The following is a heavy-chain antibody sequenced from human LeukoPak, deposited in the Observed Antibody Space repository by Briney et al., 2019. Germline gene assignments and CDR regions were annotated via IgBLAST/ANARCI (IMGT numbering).Heavy chain of an antibody. J-gene: IGHJ6*02. V-gene: IGHV4-59*01. CDR2: IYYTGST. CDR3: TRSLGVVIHGGMDV. D-gene: IGHD3-3*01. CDR1: GGSISSYH. Sequence: SETLSLTCTVSGGSISSYHWSWIRQPPGKGLEWIGHIYYTGSTNYNPSLKSRVTISLDTSKNQFSLKLSSVTAADTAVYYCTRSLGVVIHGGMDVWGQGTPVTV.